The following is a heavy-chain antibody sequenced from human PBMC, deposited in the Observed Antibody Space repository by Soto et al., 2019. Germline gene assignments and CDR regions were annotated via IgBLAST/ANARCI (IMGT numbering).Heavy chain of an antibody. J-gene: IGHJ6*03. CDR1: GFTFSNYW. Sequence: EVQLVESGGGLVQPGGSLRLSCAASGFTFSNYWMYWVRQAPGKGLEWVSRINRDGSVSSYADSVKGRLTISRDNVKNPLYLQMDSLRAEDTAVYYCARGDCVGGTCYSLAGSFYYYMDVWGKGTTVTVFS. D-gene: IGHD2-15*01. CDR2: INRDGSVS. V-gene: IGHV3-74*02. CDR3: ARGDCVGGTCYSLAGSFYYYMDV.